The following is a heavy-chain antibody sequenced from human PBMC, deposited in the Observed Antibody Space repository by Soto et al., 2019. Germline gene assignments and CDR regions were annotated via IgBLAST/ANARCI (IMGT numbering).Heavy chain of an antibody. Sequence: PGGSLRLSCAASGLTFSSYWMSWVRQAPGKGLEWVANIKQDGSEKYYVDSVKGRFTISRDNAKNSLYLQMNSLRAEDTAVYYCARALKPNCSSTSCYLWRGWRVDYYGMDVWGQGTTVTVSS. D-gene: IGHD2-2*01. CDR2: IKQDGSEK. CDR1: GLTFSSYW. J-gene: IGHJ6*02. CDR3: ARALKPNCSSTSCYLWRGWRVDYYGMDV. V-gene: IGHV3-7*03.